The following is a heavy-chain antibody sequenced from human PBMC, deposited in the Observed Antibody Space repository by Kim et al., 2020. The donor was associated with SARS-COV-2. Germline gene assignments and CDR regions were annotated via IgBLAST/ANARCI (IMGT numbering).Heavy chain of an antibody. CDR2: ISSSSSYT. Sequence: GGSLRLSCAASGFTFSDYYMSWIRQAPGKGLEWVSYISSSSSYTNYADSVKGRFTISRDNAKNSLYLQMNSLRAEDTAVYYCAREGGAVAGAFDIWGQGTMVTVSS. CDR3: AREGGAVAGAFDI. D-gene: IGHD6-19*01. CDR1: GFTFSDYY. V-gene: IGHV3-11*06. J-gene: IGHJ3*02.